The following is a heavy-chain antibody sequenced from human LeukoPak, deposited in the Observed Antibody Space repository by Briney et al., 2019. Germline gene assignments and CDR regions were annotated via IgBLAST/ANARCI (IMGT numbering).Heavy chain of an antibody. D-gene: IGHD6-19*01. V-gene: IGHV3-23*01. J-gene: IGHJ3*02. CDR3: AKASSGIAVRGAFDI. CDR2: ISGSGGST. Sequence: GGSLRLSCAASGFTFSSYAMSWVRQAPGKGLEWVSAISGSGGSTYYADSVKGRFTISRDNSKNTLFLQMNNLKADDTAVYYCAKASSGIAVRGAFDIWGQGTMVTVSS. CDR1: GFTFSSYA.